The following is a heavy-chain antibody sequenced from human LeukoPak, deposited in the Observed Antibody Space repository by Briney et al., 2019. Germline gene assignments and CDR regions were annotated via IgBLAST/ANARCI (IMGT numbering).Heavy chain of an antibody. CDR1: GFTFNNYN. CDR2: ITSSGAYI. D-gene: IGHD1-26*01. CDR3: ARDPYSGNCGNYYYYMDV. J-gene: IGHJ6*03. V-gene: IGHV3-21*01. Sequence: GGSLRLSCAASGFTFNNYNMNWVRQAPGKALEWVSSITSSGAYIFYADSVKGRFTISRDNAKDSLYLQMNSLGPEDTAVYYCARDPYSGNCGNYYYYMDVWGKGTTVTISS.